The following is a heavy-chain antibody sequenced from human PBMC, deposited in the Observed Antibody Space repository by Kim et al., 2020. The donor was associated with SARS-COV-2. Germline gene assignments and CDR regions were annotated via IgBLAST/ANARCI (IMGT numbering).Heavy chain of an antibody. Sequence: ASVKVSCKASGYTLTSYYMHWVRQAPGQGLEWMGIINPSGGSTSYAQKFQGRVTMTRDTSTSTVYMELSSLRSEDTAVYYCAREARNYYGMDVWGQGTTVTVSS. J-gene: IGHJ6*02. CDR3: AREARNYYGMDV. CDR2: INPSGGST. CDR1: GYTLTSYY. V-gene: IGHV1-46*01.